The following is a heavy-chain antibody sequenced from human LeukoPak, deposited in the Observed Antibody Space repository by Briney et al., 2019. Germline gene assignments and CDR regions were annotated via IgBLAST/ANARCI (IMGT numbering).Heavy chain of an antibody. CDR1: GYTFTSHY. V-gene: IGHV1-46*01. CDR2: INPGGGST. D-gene: IGHD2-2*01. CDR3: ARVSPPTGVVPALYYYYYGMDV. Sequence: ASVKVSCKASGYTFTSHYMHWVRQAPGQGLEWMGIINPGGGSTSYAQKFQGRVTITADESTSTAYMELSSLRSEDTAVHYCARVSPPTGVVPALYYYYYGMDVWGQGTTVTVSS. J-gene: IGHJ6*02.